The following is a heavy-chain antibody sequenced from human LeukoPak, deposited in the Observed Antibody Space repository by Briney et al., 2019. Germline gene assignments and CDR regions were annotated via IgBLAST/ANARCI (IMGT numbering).Heavy chain of an antibody. CDR3: ARGVGDGDFDY. J-gene: IGHJ4*02. CDR1: GFTFSSYD. CDR2: TGTAGDT. Sequence: GGSLRLSCAASGFTFSSYDMHWVRQATGKGLEWVSATGTAGDTYYPGSVKGRFTISRENAKNSLYLQMNSLRAGDTAVYYCARGVGDGDFDYWGQGTLVTVSS. D-gene: IGHD5-24*01. V-gene: IGHV3-13*01.